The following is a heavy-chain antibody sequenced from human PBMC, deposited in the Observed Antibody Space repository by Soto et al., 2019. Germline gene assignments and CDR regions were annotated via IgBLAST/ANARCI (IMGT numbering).Heavy chain of an antibody. CDR2: VHYSGNT. D-gene: IGHD6-13*01. Sequence: LSLTCNVSGDSISSSSYYWSWIRQHPGKGLEWIGYVHYSGNTRYNPSLKSRLTISVDTSKNQFSLMLSSLTAADTAVYFCARARVPYSSTWYRYDYYGLDIWGQGTTVTVSS. CDR1: GDSISSSSYY. CDR3: ARARVPYSSTWYRYDYYGLDI. V-gene: IGHV4-31*03. J-gene: IGHJ6*02.